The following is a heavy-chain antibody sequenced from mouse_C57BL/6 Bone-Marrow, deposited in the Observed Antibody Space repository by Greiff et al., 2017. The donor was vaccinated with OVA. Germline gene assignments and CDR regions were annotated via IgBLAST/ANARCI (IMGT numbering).Heavy chain of an antibody. CDR2: ILPGSGST. CDR3: ARRWGDYDEDVWYFDV. Sequence: LVESGAELMKPGASVKLSCKATGYTFTGYWIEWVKQRPGHGLEWIGEILPGSGSTNYKEKLKGKATFTADTSSNTAYMQLSSLATEDTDINYCARRWGDYDEDVWYFDVWGTGTTVTVSS. CDR1: GYTFTGYW. D-gene: IGHD2-4*01. J-gene: IGHJ1*03. V-gene: IGHV1-9*01.